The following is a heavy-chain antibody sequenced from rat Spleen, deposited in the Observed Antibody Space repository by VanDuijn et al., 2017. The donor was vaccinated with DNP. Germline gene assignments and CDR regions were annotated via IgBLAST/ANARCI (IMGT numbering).Heavy chain of an antibody. Sequence: EVQLVKSGGGLVQPGRSMKLSCAASGFAFSNYYMAWVRQVPTKGLEWVASISTGGGNTYYRDSVKGRFTISRDNAKSTLYLQMDSLRSEETATYYCARQGQLGFAYWGQGTLVTVSS. CDR2: ISTGGGNT. V-gene: IGHV5S11*01. D-gene: IGHD1-10*01. CDR1: GFAFSNYY. CDR3: ARQGQLGFAY. J-gene: IGHJ3*01.